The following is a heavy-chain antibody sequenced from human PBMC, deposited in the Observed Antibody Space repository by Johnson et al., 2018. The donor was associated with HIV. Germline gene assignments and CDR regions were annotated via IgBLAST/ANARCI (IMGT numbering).Heavy chain of an antibody. CDR3: AKDLRDLYYYDSSGSHDVFDM. V-gene: IGHV3-30*02. CDR2: IRYDGSHK. D-gene: IGHD3-22*01. Sequence: QVQLVESGGGVVQPGGSLRLSCAASGFTFSNYGMHWVRQAPGKGLEWVAFIRYDGSHKYYVDSVKGRFTISRDNSKNTLYLQMNSLRAEDTAVYYCAKDLRDLYYYDSSGSHDVFDMWGQGTMVTVSS. CDR1: GFTFSNYG. J-gene: IGHJ3*02.